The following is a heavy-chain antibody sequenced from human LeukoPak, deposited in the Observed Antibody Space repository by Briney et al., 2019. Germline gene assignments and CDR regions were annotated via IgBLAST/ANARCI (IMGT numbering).Heavy chain of an antibody. D-gene: IGHD4-17*01. Sequence: GGSLRLSCAASGFTFSSYAMSWVRQAPGKGLEWVSAISGSGGSTYYADSVKGRFTISRDNSKNTLYLQMNSLRAEDTAVYYCAKCDYGPNYYYYYMDVWGKGTTVTVSS. CDR2: ISGSGGST. CDR1: GFTFSSYA. V-gene: IGHV3-23*01. CDR3: AKCDYGPNYYYYYMDV. J-gene: IGHJ6*03.